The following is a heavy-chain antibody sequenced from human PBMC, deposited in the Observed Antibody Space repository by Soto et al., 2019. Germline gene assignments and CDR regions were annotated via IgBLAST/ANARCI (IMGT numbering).Heavy chain of an antibody. CDR3: ASDDYGDYDLSE. CDR1: GFTISSYG. CDR2: IWYDGSNK. V-gene: IGHV3-33*01. J-gene: IGHJ4*02. D-gene: IGHD4-17*01. Sequence: QVQLVESGGGVVQPGRSLRLSCAASGFTISSYGMHRVRQAPGKGLEWVAVIWYDGSNKYYADSVKGRFTISRDNSKNTLYLQMNSLRAEDTAVYYCASDDYGDYDLSEWGQGTLVTVSS.